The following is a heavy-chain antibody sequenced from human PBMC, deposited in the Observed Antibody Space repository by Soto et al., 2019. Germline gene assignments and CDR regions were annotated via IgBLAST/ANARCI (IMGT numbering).Heavy chain of an antibody. CDR3: ARGGVSTPTFDY. V-gene: IGHV5-51*01. CDR2: IYPSDSDT. J-gene: IGHJ4*02. Sequence: GESLKISCNVSGYSFTSYCIAWWRQMAGSGLELMGIIYPSDSDTRYRPSFQGQVTISADKYISSAYLQWSSLRASDNAMYYCARGGVSTPTFDYWGQGLPVSVSS. D-gene: IGHD3-3*01. CDR1: GYSFTSYC.